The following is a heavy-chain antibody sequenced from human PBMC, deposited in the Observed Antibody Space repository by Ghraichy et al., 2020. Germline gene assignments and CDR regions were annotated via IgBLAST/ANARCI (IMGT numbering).Heavy chain of an antibody. CDR3: AKDGSSQPQGPYYYYYGMDV. D-gene: IGHD6-13*01. V-gene: IGHV3-9*01. CDR2: ISWNSGSI. Sequence: GGSLRLSCAASGFTFDDYAMHWVRQAPGKGLEWVSGISWNSGSIGYADSVKGRFTISRDNAKNSLYLQMNSLRAEDTALYYCAKDGSSQPQGPYYYYYGMDVWGQGTTVTVSS. CDR1: GFTFDDYA. J-gene: IGHJ6*02.